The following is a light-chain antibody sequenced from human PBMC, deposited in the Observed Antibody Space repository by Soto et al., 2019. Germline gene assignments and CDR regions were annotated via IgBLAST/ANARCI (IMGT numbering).Light chain of an antibody. CDR3: MQGLETPN. J-gene: IGKJ3*01. Sequence: DIVMTQSPLSLPVTPGEPASISCRSSQSLLHSNGCNYLDWYVQKPGQSPQLLIYLGSNRASGVPDRFSGSGSGTDFTLRISRVEAEDVGVYYCMQGLETPNFGPGTKVDIK. CDR1: QSLLHSNGCNY. V-gene: IGKV2-28*01. CDR2: LGS.